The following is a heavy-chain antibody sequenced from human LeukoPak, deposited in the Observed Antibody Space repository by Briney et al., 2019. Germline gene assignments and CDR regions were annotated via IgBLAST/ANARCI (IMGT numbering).Heavy chain of an antibody. CDR1: GYTFTGYY. J-gene: IGHJ4*02. D-gene: IGHD1-26*01. CDR3: ARSVVGATWVDY. CDR2: INPNSGGT. Sequence: ASVNVTCKASGYTFTGYYMHWVRQAPGQGLEWMGWINPNSGGTNYAQKFQGRVTMTRDTSISTAYMELSRLRSDDTAVYYCARSVVGATWVDYWGQRSLVTVSS. V-gene: IGHV1-2*02.